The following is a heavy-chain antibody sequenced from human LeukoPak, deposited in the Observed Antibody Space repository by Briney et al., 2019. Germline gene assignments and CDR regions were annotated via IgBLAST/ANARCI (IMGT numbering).Heavy chain of an antibody. D-gene: IGHD3-22*01. V-gene: IGHV4-59*01. J-gene: IGHJ4*02. CDR2: VYYSGST. Sequence: SETLSLTCAVYGGSISSYYWSWIRQPPGKGLEWIGYVYYSGSTNYNPSLKSRVTISVDTSKNQFSLKLSSVTAADTAVYYCARGSGSSGYWYWGQGTLVTVSS. CDR1: GGSISSYY. CDR3: ARGSGSSGYWY.